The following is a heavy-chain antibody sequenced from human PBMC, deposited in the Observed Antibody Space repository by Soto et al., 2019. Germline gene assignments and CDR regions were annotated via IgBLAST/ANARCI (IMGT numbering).Heavy chain of an antibody. D-gene: IGHD3-10*01. CDR3: ARGSYGED. V-gene: IGHV1-18*01. Sequence: QVHLVQSVAEVKKPGASVKVSCKGSGYTFTSYVITWVRQAPGQGVEWMGWISAHNCNTDYAQKLQGRVTVTRDPSTSPAYIESRSLRSDDPGVYYCARGSYGEDWSQGALVPGYS. CDR2: ISAHNCNT. J-gene: IGHJ4*02. CDR1: GYTFTSYV.